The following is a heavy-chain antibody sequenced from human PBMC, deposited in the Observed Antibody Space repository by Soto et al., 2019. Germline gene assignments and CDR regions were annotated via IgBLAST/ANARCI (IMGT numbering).Heavy chain of an antibody. Sequence: QVQLQESGPGLVKPSEALTLTCTVSGGSISSYYWGWIRQPAGKRLEWIGRSYNSGSTNYNPSLKSRVTMSVVTFKNQFSLNLSSVTVADTAVYYCARDAGFGDYGMDVWGQGTTVTVSS. D-gene: IGHD3-10*01. CDR3: ARDAGFGDYGMDV. J-gene: IGHJ6*02. CDR2: SYNSGST. V-gene: IGHV4-4*07. CDR1: GGSISSYY.